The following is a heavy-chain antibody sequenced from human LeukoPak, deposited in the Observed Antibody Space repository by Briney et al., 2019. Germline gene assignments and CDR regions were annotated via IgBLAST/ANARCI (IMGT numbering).Heavy chain of an antibody. CDR2: VYYSGST. J-gene: IGHJ5*02. V-gene: IGHV4-59*12. Sequence: SETLSLTCTASGGSISTYYWSWIRQPPGKGLEWIGYVYYSGSTNYNPSLKSRVTMSVDTSKNQFSLKLTSVTAADTAIYYCARDGRSGYEDLWGPGTLVTVSS. CDR3: ARDGRSGYEDL. CDR1: GGSISTYY. D-gene: IGHD5-12*01.